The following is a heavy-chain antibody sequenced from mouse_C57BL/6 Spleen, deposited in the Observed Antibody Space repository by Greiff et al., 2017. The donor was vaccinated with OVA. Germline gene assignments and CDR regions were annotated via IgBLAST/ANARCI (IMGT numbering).Heavy chain of an antibody. CDR2: IYPGSGST. CDR1: GYTFTSYW. Sequence: QVQLQQPGAELVKPGASVKMSCKASGYTFTSYWITWVKQRPGQGLEWIGDIYPGSGSTNYNEKFKSKATLTVDTSSSTAYMQRSSLTSEDSAVYYCARWVTTVVATPYYFDYWGQGTTLTVSS. CDR3: ARWVTTVVATPYYFDY. J-gene: IGHJ2*01. V-gene: IGHV1-55*01. D-gene: IGHD1-1*01.